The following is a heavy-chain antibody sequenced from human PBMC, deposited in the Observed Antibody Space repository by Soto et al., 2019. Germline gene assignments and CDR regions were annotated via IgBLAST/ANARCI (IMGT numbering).Heavy chain of an antibody. V-gene: IGHV1-69*13. Sequence: SVKVSCKASGGTFSSYAISWVRQAPGQGLEWMGGIIPIFGTANYAQKFQGRVTITADESTSTAYMELSRLRSEDTAVYYCAREQAVAGPMDYWAQGTRVTVSA. CDR2: IIPIFGTA. J-gene: IGHJ4*02. D-gene: IGHD6-19*01. CDR3: AREQAVAGPMDY. CDR1: GGTFSSYA.